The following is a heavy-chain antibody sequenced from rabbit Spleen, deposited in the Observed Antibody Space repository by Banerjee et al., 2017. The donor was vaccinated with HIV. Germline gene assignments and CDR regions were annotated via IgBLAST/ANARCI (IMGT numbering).Heavy chain of an antibody. V-gene: IGHV1S45*01. CDR3: ARDTGSSFSSYGMDL. J-gene: IGHJ6*01. CDR1: GFSFSRGYD. Sequence: QEQLEESGGGLVKPEGSLTLTCKASGFSFSRGYDICWVRQAPGKGLEWIACIYTGSSGFTYFASWAKGRFTISKTSSTTVTLQMTSLTVADTATYFCARDTGSSFSSYGMDLWGPGTLVTVS. D-gene: IGHD8-1*01. CDR2: IYTGSSGFT.